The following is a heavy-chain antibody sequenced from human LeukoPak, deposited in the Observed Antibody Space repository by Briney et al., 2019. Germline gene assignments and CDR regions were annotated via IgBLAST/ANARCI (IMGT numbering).Heavy chain of an antibody. V-gene: IGHV3-53*05. D-gene: IGHD3-10*01. Sequence: GGSLRLSCAASGFSVRTTYMSWVRQAPGKRLEWVSVLYTGGGTDHADSVKGRFTISRDNSKKSLYLQMNSLRVEDTGVYYCANHYGSGSFSEDWGQGTLVIVSS. CDR3: ANHYGSGSFSED. CDR1: GFSVRTTY. CDR2: LYTGGGT. J-gene: IGHJ4*02.